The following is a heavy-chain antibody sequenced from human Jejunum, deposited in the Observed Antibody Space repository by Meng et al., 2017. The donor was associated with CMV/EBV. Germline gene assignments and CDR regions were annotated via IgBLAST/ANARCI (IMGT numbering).Heavy chain of an antibody. CDR1: GGSMNSYY. CDR2: IYSSGIT. J-gene: IGHJ5*02. Sequence: QVHVEGSGPGLVKPSETLSPTCTVSGGSMNSYYWTWIRQPAGKGLEWIGHIYSSGITNYNPSLKSRDIMSLDTSKNQFSLKLSSVTAADTALYYCARDVQTSLFRSTLGMGWFDPWGQGTLVTVFS. D-gene: IGHD3-3*01. V-gene: IGHV4-4*07. CDR3: ARDVQTSLFRSTLGMGWFDP.